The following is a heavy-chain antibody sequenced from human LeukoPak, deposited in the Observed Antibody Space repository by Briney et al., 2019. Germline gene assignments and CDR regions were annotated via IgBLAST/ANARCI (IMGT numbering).Heavy chain of an antibody. CDR1: GFSFISYG. CDR3: ARDDGDV. CDR2: ISDDGRRK. J-gene: IGHJ6*04. V-gene: IGHV3-30*03. Sequence: GGSLRLSCAASGFSFISYGMHWVRQAPGKGLEWVGVISDDGRRKDYADSVKGRFTISRDNSKDTLYLQINSPTVEDTAIYYCARDDGDVWGTGTTVTVSS.